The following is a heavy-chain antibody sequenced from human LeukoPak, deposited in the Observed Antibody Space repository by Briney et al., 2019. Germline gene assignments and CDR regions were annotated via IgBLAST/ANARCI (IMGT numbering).Heavy chain of an antibody. J-gene: IGHJ3*02. CDR2: IIPILGIA. CDR3: ARGRLNYDILTGYNDAFDI. CDR1: GGTFSSYA. D-gene: IGHD3-9*01. V-gene: IGHV1-69*04. Sequence: SVKVSCKASGGTFSSYAIGWVRQAPGQGLEWMGRIIPILGIANYAQKFQGRVTITADKSTSTAYMELRSLRSDDTAVYYCARGRLNYDILTGYNDAFDIWGQGTMVTVSS.